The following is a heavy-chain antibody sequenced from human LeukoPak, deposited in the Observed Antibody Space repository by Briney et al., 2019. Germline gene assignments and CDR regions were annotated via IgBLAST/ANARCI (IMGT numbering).Heavy chain of an antibody. D-gene: IGHD2-2*01. CDR1: GGSFSGYY. CDR2: INHSGST. V-gene: IGHV4-34*01. CDR3: ARVRLRANCSSTSCYWSFRYYYYGMDV. J-gene: IGHJ6*02. Sequence: SETLSLTCAVYGGSFSGYYWSWIRQPPGKGLEWIGEINHSGSTNYNPSLKSRVTISVDTSKNQFSLKLSSVTAADTAVYYCARVRLRANCSSTSCYWSFRYYYYGMDVWGQGTTVTVSS.